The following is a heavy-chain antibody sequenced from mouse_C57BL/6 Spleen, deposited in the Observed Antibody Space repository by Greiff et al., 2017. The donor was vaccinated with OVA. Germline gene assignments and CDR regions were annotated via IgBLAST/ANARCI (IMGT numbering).Heavy chain of an antibody. Sequence: VQLQQSGPELVKPGASVKISCKASGYAFSSSWMNWVKQRPGKGLEWIGRIYPGDGDTNYNGKFKGKATLTADKSSSTAYMQLSSLTSEDSAVYFCARGIYYDYENAMDYWGQGTSVTVSS. CDR2: IYPGDGDT. CDR1: GYAFSSSW. J-gene: IGHJ4*01. D-gene: IGHD2-4*01. CDR3: ARGIYYDYENAMDY. V-gene: IGHV1-82*01.